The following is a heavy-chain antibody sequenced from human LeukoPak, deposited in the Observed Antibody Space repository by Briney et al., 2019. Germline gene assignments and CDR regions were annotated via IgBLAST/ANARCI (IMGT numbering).Heavy chain of an antibody. D-gene: IGHD4-11*01. CDR3: AKVGSYSNYPFY. Sequence: GGSLRLSCAASGFTFSSYGMHWVRQAPGKGLEWVAFIRYDGSNKYYADSVKGRFTISRDNSKNTLYLQMNSLRAEDTAVYYCAKVGSYSNYPFYWGQGTLVTVSS. CDR2: IRYDGSNK. CDR1: GFTFSSYG. J-gene: IGHJ4*02. V-gene: IGHV3-30*02.